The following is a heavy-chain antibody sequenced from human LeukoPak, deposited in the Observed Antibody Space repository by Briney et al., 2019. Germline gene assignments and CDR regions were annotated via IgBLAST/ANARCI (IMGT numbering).Heavy chain of an antibody. J-gene: IGHJ5*02. Sequence: VASVKVSCKASGGTFSSYAISWVRQAPGQGLEWMGGIIPIFGTANYAQKFQGRVTITADESTSTAYMELSSLRSEDTAVYYCASGTGSYRRNLFDPWGQGTLVTVSS. CDR3: ASGTGSYRRNLFDP. D-gene: IGHD3-16*02. CDR2: IIPIFGTA. CDR1: GGTFSSYA. V-gene: IGHV1-69*13.